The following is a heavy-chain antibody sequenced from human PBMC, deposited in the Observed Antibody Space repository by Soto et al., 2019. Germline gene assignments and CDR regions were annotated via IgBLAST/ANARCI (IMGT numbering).Heavy chain of an antibody. CDR2: SYHTGST. D-gene: IGHD3-3*01. Sequence: QVQLQESGPLLVKPSETLSLTCAVSGASVSGGVPSWTWIRQSPGRGLEWLGYSYHTGSTSYNPYIRRRVTLSFDMSKHQGSLILPSATAADTAVYYCMTPETSEAGHYSGVDVWGQGTTVTVSS. V-gene: IGHV4-30-2*06. CDR1: GASVSGGVPS. CDR3: MTPETSEAGHYSGVDV. J-gene: IGHJ6*02.